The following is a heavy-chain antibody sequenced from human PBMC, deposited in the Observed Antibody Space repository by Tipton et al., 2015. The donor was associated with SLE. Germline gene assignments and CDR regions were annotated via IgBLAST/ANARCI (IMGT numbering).Heavy chain of an antibody. CDR1: GYSFTGYW. CDR3: ARHPPRSSSRSSFDY. D-gene: IGHD6-13*01. Sequence: QLVQSGAEVKKPGESLKISCKGSGYSFTGYWIGWVRQMPGKGLEWMGIIYPDDSDTRYSPSFQGQVTISADKSISTAYLQWSSLKASDTAMYYCARHPPRSSSRSSFDYWGQGTLVTVSS. V-gene: IGHV5-51*01. J-gene: IGHJ4*02. CDR2: IYPDDSDT.